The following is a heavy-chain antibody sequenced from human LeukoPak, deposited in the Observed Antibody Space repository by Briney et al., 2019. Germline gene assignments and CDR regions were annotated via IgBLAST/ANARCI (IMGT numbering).Heavy chain of an antibody. D-gene: IGHD2-2*01. CDR1: GFTFSSYS. Sequence: GGSLRLSCAASGFTFSSYSMNWVRQAPGKGLEWVSSISSSGSYIYYADSVKGRFTISRDNAKNSLYLQMNSLRAEDTAVYYCAREPTGDCSSTSCYQEEFDYWGQGTLVTVSS. V-gene: IGHV3-21*01. CDR2: ISSSGSYI. J-gene: IGHJ4*02. CDR3: AREPTGDCSSTSCYQEEFDY.